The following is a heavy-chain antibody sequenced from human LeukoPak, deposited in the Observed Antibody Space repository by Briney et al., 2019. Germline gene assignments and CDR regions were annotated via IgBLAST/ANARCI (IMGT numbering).Heavy chain of an antibody. CDR3: AKDSNTGSGYYSPQTNNWFDP. CDR1: GFTFSSYG. Sequence: GGSLRLSCAASGFTFSSYGMHWVRQAPGKGLEWVAFIRYDGSNKYYADSVKGRFTISRDNSKNTLYLQMNSLRAEDTAVYYCAKDSNTGSGYYSPQTNNWFDPWGQGTLVTVSS. D-gene: IGHD3-22*01. V-gene: IGHV3-30*02. J-gene: IGHJ5*02. CDR2: IRYDGSNK.